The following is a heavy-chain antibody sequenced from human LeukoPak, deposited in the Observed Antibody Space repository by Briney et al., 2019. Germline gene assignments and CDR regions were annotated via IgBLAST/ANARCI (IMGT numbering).Heavy chain of an antibody. V-gene: IGHV3-7*01. CDR3: ARASDYDFWSGYPYRYFDY. J-gene: IGHJ4*02. CDR2: IKQDGNEK. CDR1: GFNFSTYW. D-gene: IGHD3-3*01. Sequence: GGSLRLSCAASGFNFSTYWMSWVRQAPGKGLEWVANIKQDGNEKYYVDSVKGRFTISRDNSKNTLYLQMNSLRAEDTAVYYCARASDYDFWSGYPYRYFDYWGQGTLVTVSS.